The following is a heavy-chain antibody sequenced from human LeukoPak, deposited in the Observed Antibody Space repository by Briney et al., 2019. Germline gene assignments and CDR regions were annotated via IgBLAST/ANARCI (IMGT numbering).Heavy chain of an antibody. CDR1: GYTFTSYG. D-gene: IGHD3-9*01. CDR2: ISAYNGNT. V-gene: IGHV1-18*01. CDR3: ARSFDWSFDY. J-gene: IGHJ4*02. Sequence: ASVKVSCKASGYTFTSYGISWVRQAPGQGLEWMGWISAYNGNTNYAQKFQGRVTMTRDTSTSTVYMELSSLRSEDTAVYYCARSFDWSFDYWGQGTLVTVSS.